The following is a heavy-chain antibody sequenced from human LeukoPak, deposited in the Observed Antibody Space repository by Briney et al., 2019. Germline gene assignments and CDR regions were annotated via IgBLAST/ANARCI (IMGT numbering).Heavy chain of an antibody. J-gene: IGHJ4*02. D-gene: IGHD6-19*01. V-gene: IGHV3-23*01. CDR3: AKLNSLIAVGGEFDY. Sequence: RGSLRLSSAAPGFTLSNYAMSWVRPAPRKRLEWVSAISGTAGSTYYADSVKGRFTISRDNSKNTLYLQMNSLRAEDTAVYFCAKLNSLIAVGGEFDYWGQGTLVSVSS. CDR1: GFTLSNYA. CDR2: ISGTAGST.